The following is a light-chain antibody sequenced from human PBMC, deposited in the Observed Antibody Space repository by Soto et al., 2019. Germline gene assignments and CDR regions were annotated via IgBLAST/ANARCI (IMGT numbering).Light chain of an antibody. V-gene: IGKV1-27*01. CDR2: AAS. CDR3: QKYNTAPQT. J-gene: IGKJ1*01. Sequence: DIQMTHSPSSLSASVGDRVTITCRASQGIIDDVAWYQQKPGKAPKLLIYAASTLQSGVPSRFSGSGAGTDFTLTISSLQPEDAATYYCQKYNTAPQTFGPGTKVEIK. CDR1: QGIIDD.